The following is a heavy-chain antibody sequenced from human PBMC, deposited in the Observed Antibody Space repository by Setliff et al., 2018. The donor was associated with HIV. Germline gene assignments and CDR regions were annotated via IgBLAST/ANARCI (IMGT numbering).Heavy chain of an antibody. V-gene: IGHV4-39*07. CDR1: GGSISSSSYY. D-gene: IGHD3-10*01. J-gene: IGHJ4*02. Sequence: PSETLSLTCTVSGGSISSSSYYWGWIRQPPGKGLEWIGSVYYSGTTYYNPSLESRVTISVDTSKNQFSLKLSSVTAADTAVYYCASGYGSGSYPGDWGQGTLVTVS. CDR3: ASGYGSGSYPGD. CDR2: VYYSGTT.